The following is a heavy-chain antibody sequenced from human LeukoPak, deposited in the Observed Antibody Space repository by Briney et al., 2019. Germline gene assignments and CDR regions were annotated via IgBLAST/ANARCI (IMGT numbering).Heavy chain of an antibody. V-gene: IGHV4-39*07. J-gene: IGHJ6*03. CDR3: ARDSPHEIGVVPAATRRRDYYYYMDV. CDR1: GGSISSSSYY. CDR2: IYYSGST. D-gene: IGHD2-2*01. Sequence: SETLSLTCTVSGGSISSSSYYWGWIRQPPGKGLEWIGSIYYSGSTYYNPSLKSRVTISVDTSKNQFSLKLSSVTAADTAVYYCARDSPHEIGVVPAATRRRDYYYYMDVWGKGTTVTVSS.